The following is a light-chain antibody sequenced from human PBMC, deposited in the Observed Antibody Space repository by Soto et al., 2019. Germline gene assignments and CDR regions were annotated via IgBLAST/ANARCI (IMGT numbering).Light chain of an antibody. CDR2: KAS. V-gene: IGKV1-5*03. Sequence: ILMTQSPSSLSAFFLDRVTITCRASQSITYWLAWYQQKPGKAPKLLIYKASTLKSGVPSRFSGSGSGTEFTLTISSLQPDDFATYYCQHYNSYSEAFGQGTKVDIK. J-gene: IGKJ1*01. CDR1: QSITYW. CDR3: QHYNSYSEA.